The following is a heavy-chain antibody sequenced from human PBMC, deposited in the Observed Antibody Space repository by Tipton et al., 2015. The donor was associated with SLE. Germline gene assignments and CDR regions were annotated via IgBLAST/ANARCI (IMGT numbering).Heavy chain of an antibody. CDR1: GFTFSSYS. CDR2: ISSSSSYI. J-gene: IGHJ4*02. Sequence: SLRLSCTASGFTFSSYSMNWVRQAPGKGLEWVSSISSSSSYIYYADSVKGRFTISRDNAKNSLYLQMNSLRAEDTAVYYCARAHGITMIVNYWSQGTLVTVSS. CDR3: ARAHGITMIVNY. V-gene: IGHV3-21*04. D-gene: IGHD3-22*01.